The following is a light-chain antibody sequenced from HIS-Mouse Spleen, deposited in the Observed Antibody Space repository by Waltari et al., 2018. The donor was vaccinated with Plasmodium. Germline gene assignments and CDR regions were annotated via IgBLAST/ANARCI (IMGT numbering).Light chain of an antibody. Sequence: EIVLTQSPGTLSLSPGERATLSCRASQSVSSSYLAWYQQKPGQAPRLLIYGASSRATGIPDRFSGSGSGTDFTLTISRLEPEDFATYYCQQYDNLSLTFGGGTKVEIK. CDR1: QSVSSSY. CDR2: GAS. J-gene: IGKJ4*01. CDR3: QQYDNLSLT. V-gene: IGKV3-20*01.